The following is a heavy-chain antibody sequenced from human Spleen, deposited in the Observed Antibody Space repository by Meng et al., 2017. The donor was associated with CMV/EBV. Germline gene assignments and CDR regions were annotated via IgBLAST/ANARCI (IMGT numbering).Heavy chain of an antibody. Sequence: QGQLQESRPRLLQPSQTLSLTCTVSGGSISSGDYYWSWIRQPPGKGLEWIGYIYYSGSTYSNASLKSRVTISIDRSKNQFSLKLSSVTAADTAVYYCARDRKHYGERGWFDPWGQGTLVTVSS. CDR3: ARDRKHYGERGWFDP. D-gene: IGHD4-17*01. J-gene: IGHJ5*02. CDR2: IYYSGST. CDR1: GGSISSGDYY. V-gene: IGHV4-30-4*01.